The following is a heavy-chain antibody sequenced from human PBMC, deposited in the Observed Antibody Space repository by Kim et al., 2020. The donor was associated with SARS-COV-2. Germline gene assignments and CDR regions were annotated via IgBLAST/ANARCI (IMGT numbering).Heavy chain of an antibody. CDR2: IYYSGST. V-gene: IGHV4-31*03. J-gene: IGHJ3*02. CDR3: ARDHKKYYYDSSGIADAFDI. Sequence: SATLSLTCTVSGGSISSGGYYWSWIRQPPGKGLEWIGYIYYSGSTYYNPSLKSRVTISVDTSKNQFSLKLSSVTAADTAVYYCARDHKKYYYDSSGIADAFDIWGQGTMVTVSS. CDR1: GGSISSGGYY. D-gene: IGHD3-22*01.